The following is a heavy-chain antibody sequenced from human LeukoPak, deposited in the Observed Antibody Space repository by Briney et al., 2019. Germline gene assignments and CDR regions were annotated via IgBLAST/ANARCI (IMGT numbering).Heavy chain of an antibody. CDR1: GYTFTGYY. D-gene: IGHD3-22*01. CDR2: INPNSGGT. J-gene: IGHJ4*02. Sequence: ASVKVSCKASGYTFTGYYMHWVRQAPGQGLEWMGRINPNSGGTNYAQKFQGRVTMTRDTSISTAYMELSRLRSDDTAVYYCARDYYDSSGYYYSPFDYWGQGTLVTVSS. CDR3: ARDYYDSSGYYYSPFDY. V-gene: IGHV1-2*06.